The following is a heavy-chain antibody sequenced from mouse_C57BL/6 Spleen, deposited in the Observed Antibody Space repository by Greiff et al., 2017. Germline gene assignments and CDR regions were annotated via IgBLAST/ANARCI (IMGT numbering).Heavy chain of an antibody. CDR1: GFSLSTSGMG. J-gene: IGHJ2*01. V-gene: IGHV8-12*01. Sequence: QVTLKESGPGILQSSQTLSLTCSFSGFSLSTSGMGVSWIRQPSGKGLEWLAHIYWDDDKRYNPSPKSRLTSSKDTSRNQVFLKITSVDTADTATYYCARMVYGSSYRLDYWGQGTTLTVSS. CDR2: IYWDDDK. D-gene: IGHD1-1*01. CDR3: ARMVYGSSYRLDY.